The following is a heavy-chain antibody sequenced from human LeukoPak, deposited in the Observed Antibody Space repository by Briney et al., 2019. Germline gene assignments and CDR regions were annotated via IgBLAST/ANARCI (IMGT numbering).Heavy chain of an antibody. D-gene: IGHD3-22*01. V-gene: IGHV4-38-2*02. Sequence: SETLSLTCTVSGYSISSGYYWGWIRQPSGKGLEWIGSIYYSGSTYYNPSLKSRVTISLDTSKNQFSLKLNSVTAADTAVYYCASFSGYDQIFDYWGQGTLVTVSS. CDR2: IYYSGST. CDR1: GYSISSGYY. J-gene: IGHJ4*02. CDR3: ASFSGYDQIFDY.